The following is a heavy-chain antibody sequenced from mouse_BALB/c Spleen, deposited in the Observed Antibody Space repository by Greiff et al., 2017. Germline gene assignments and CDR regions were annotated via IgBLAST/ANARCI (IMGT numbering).Heavy chain of an antibody. CDR3: TTLMDY. V-gene: IGHV1S81*02. CDR1: GYTFTSYY. Sequence: VKLVESGAELVKPGASVKLSCKASGYTFTSYYMYWVKQRPGQGLEWIGEINPSNGGTNFNEKFKSKATLTVDKSSSTAYMQLSSLTSEDSAVYYCTTLMDYWGQGTSVTVSS. J-gene: IGHJ4*01. CDR2: INPSNGGT.